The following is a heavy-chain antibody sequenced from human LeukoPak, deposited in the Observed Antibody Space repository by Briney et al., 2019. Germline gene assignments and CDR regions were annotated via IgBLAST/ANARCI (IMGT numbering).Heavy chain of an antibody. CDR3: ARLYSGVARPFDY. CDR2: IYHSGST. D-gene: IGHD2-15*01. J-gene: IGHJ4*02. CDR1: GYSISSGYY. V-gene: IGHV4-38-2*01. Sequence: SETLSLTCAVSGYSISSGYYWGWIRQPPGKGLEWIGSIYHSGSTYYNPSLKSRVTISVDTSKNQFSLKLSSVTAADTAVYYCARLYSGVARPFDYWGQGTLVTVSS.